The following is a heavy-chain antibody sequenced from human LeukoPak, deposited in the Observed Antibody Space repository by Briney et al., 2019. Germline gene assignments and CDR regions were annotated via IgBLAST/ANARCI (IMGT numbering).Heavy chain of an antibody. CDR1: GGSISSSSYY. D-gene: IGHD6-13*01. Sequence: SETLSLTCTVSGGSISSSSYYWGWIRQPPGKGLEWIGSIYYSGSTYYNPSLKSRVTISVDTSKNQFSLKLSSVTAVDTAVYYCARPTGSSSFNWFDPWGQGTLVTVSS. J-gene: IGHJ5*02. V-gene: IGHV4-39*01. CDR2: IYYSGST. CDR3: ARPTGSSSFNWFDP.